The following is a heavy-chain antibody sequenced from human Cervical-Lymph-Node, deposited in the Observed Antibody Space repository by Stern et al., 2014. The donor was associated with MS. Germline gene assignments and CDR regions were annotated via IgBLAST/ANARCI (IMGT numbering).Heavy chain of an antibody. Sequence: VKLLESGAEVKKPGASVKVSCKVSGYTLSEISMHWVRQAPGKGLDCMVGFDPEHGETRYAQKLQGRVTMAEDRSTDTAYMELSSLRSEDTAVYYCATHRGRVTYYYGMDVWGQGTTVTVSS. CDR1: GYTLSEIS. CDR3: ATHRGRVTYYYGMDV. J-gene: IGHJ6*02. D-gene: IGHD2-21*02. CDR2: FDPEHGET. V-gene: IGHV1-24*01.